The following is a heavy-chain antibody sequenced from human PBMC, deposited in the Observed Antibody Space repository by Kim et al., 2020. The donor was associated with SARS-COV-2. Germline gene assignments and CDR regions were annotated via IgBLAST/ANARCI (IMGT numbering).Heavy chain of an antibody. J-gene: IGHJ6*02. CDR3: ARGEDYGDRNYYYYGMDV. CDR1: GFTFSSYS. Sequence: GGSLRLSCAASGFTFSSYSMNWVRQAPGKGLEWVSSISSSSSYIYYADSVKGRFTISRDNAKNSLYLQMNSLRAEDTAVYYCARGEDYGDRNYYYYGMDVWGQGTTVTVSS. CDR2: ISSSSSYI. V-gene: IGHV3-21*01. D-gene: IGHD4-17*01.